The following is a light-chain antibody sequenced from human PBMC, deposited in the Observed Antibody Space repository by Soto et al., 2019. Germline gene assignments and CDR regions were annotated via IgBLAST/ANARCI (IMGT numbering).Light chain of an antibody. CDR2: DAV. J-gene: IGKJ1*01. Sequence: EIVLTQSPDALSLSPGERVSLSCRASRPVVRQYIAWYHQKPGQAPRLLIHDAVTSSTGIPDRFRGSGSGAGTEFTLVISRREPGDCGIYYCQQNGRSPTFGPGTKGEVK. CDR1: RPVVRQY. CDR3: QQNGRSPT. V-gene: IGKV3-20*01.